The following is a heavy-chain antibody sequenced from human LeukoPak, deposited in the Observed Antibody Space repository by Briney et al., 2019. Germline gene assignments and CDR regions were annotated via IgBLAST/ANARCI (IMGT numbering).Heavy chain of an antibody. CDR3: TFNLGSGSYAFDI. D-gene: IGHD3-10*01. V-gene: IGHV4-59*01. CDR2: IYYSGST. J-gene: IGHJ3*02. CDR1: GGSISSYY. Sequence: SETLSLTCTVSGGSISSYYWSWIRQPPGKGLEWIGYIYYSGSTNYNPSLKSRVTISVDTSKNQFSLKLSSVTAADTAVYFCTFNLGSGSYAFDIWSQGTMVTVSS.